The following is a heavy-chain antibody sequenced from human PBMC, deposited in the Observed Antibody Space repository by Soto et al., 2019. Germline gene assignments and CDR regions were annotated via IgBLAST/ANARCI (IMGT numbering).Heavy chain of an antibody. J-gene: IGHJ4*02. D-gene: IGHD4-17*01. V-gene: IGHV4-38-2*01. CDR3: ARTTAVPNTLRSRYFFDY. Sequence: SETLSLTCAVSGYSISSGYYWGWIRQPPGKGLEWIGSIYHSGSTYYNPSLKSRVTISVETSKNQFSLRLSSVTTADTALYYCARTTAVPNTLRSRYFFDYWGQGTLVTVSS. CDR1: GYSISSGYY. CDR2: IYHSGST.